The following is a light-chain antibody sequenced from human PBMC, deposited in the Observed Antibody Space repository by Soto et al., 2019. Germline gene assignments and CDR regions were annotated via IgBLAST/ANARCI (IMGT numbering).Light chain of an antibody. Sequence: EIVMTQSPATLSVSPGERATLSCRASQSVSRNLAWYQQKPGQPPRLLIYGASTRATGIPARFSDSGSGTEFTLTISSLQSEDFAVYFCQQYNNWPPWTFGQGTKVEVK. V-gene: IGKV3-15*01. CDR3: QQYNNWPPWT. CDR2: GAS. J-gene: IGKJ1*01. CDR1: QSVSRN.